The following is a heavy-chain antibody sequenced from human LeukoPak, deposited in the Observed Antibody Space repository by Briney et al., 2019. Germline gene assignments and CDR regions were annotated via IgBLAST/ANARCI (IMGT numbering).Heavy chain of an antibody. CDR1: GYTFTGYY. CDR3: ARGVEYSNSPGNY. D-gene: IGHD6-6*01. V-gene: IGHV1-2*02. Sequence: ASVKVSCKASGYTFTGYYMHWVRQAPGQGLEWMGWINPNSGGTNYAQKFQGRVTMTRDTSINTAYMELSRLRSDDTAVYYCARGVEYSNSPGNYWGQGTLVTVSS. J-gene: IGHJ4*02. CDR2: INPNSGGT.